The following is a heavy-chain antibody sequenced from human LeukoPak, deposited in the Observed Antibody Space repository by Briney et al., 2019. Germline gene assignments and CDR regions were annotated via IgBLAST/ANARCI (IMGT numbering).Heavy chain of an antibody. D-gene: IGHD2-2*02. J-gene: IGHJ3*02. CDR1: GGTFSSYA. CDR3: VPAAIDHDAFDI. CDR2: IIPMFGIP. Sequence: GASVKVSCKASGGTFSSYAISWVRQAPGQGLEWMGRIIPMFGIPNFAQKFQGRVTITADKSTSTAYMELTSLRSEDTAVYYRVPAAIDHDAFDIWGQGTMVTVSS. V-gene: IGHV1-69*04.